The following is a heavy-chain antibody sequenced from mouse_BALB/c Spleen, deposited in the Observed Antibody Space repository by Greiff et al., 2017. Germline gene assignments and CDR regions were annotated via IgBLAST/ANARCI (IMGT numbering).Heavy chain of an antibody. Sequence: VKVVESGPGLVAPSQCLSITCTVSGFSLTSYDISWIRQPPGKGLEWLGVIWTGGGTNYNSAFMSRLSISKDNSKSKVFLKMNSLQTDDTAIYYCVRAYYGSSYDYAMDYWGQGTSVTVSS. D-gene: IGHD1-1*01. CDR3: VRAYYGSSYDYAMDY. V-gene: IGHV2-9-2*01. J-gene: IGHJ4*01. CDR1: GFSLTSYD. CDR2: IWTGGGT.